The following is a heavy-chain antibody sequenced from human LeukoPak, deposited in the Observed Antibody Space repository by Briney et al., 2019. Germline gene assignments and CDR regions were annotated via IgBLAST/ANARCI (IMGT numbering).Heavy chain of an antibody. CDR2: ISGSGGST. V-gene: IGHV3-23*01. CDR3: AKQVGFGELLFDY. Sequence: GGSLRLSCAASGFTFSSYAMSWVRQAPGKGLEWVSAISGSGGSTYYADSVKGRFTISRDNSKNTLYLQMNSLRAEDTAVCYCAKQVGFGELLFDYWGQGTLVTVSS. J-gene: IGHJ4*02. CDR1: GFTFSSYA. D-gene: IGHD3-10*01.